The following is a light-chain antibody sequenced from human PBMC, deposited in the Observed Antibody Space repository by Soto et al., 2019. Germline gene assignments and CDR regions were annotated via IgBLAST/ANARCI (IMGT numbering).Light chain of an antibody. J-gene: IGKJ5*01. CDR1: QSLLHITGETF. CDR3: LQSTQLPPT. Sequence: DVVMTQTPLSLSVTPGQPASISCNSSQSLLHITGETFLFWYLQKPGQSPQLLIYQVSTRASGVPDTFSGSRSGTDFTLQISRVETDDVGIYYCLQSTQLPPTFGQGTRLGIE. CDR2: QVS. V-gene: IGKV2D-29*02.